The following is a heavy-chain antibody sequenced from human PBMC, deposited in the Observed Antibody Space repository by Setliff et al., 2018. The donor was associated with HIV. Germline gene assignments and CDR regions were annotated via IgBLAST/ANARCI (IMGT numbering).Heavy chain of an antibody. CDR2: IYISGTA. V-gene: IGHV4-4*09. Sequence: SETLSLTCTVSGGSISTSYWNWIRQPPGKGLEWIAYIYISGTANYNPSLKSRVTISLDTSRNQFSLKLGSVTAADTAMYYCAREHCSGGSCNGFDIWGQGTMVTVSS. J-gene: IGHJ3*02. D-gene: IGHD2-15*01. CDR1: GGSISTSY. CDR3: AREHCSGGSCNGFDI.